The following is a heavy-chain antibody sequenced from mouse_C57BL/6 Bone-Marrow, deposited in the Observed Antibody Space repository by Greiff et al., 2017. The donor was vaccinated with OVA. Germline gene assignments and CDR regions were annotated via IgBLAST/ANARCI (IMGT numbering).Heavy chain of an antibody. CDR1: GFNIKDDY. J-gene: IGHJ3*01. V-gene: IGHV14-4*01. Sequence: VQLQQSGAELVRPGASVKLSCTASGFNIKDDYMHWVKQRPEQGLEWIGWIDPENGDTASASKFQGKATITADTSSNTAYLQLSSLTSEDTAVDYCTTKDYAWFAYWGQGTLVTVSA. CDR3: TTKDYAWFAY. D-gene: IGHD2-4*01. CDR2: IDPENGDT.